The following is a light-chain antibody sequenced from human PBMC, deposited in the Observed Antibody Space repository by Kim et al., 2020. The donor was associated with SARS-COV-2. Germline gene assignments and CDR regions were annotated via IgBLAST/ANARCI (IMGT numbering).Light chain of an antibody. V-gene: IGKV3-15*01. CDR2: GAS. CDR3: QQYNNWPPWT. J-gene: IGKJ1*01. CDR1: ESVRTN. Sequence: EIVMTQFPATLSVSPGERATLSCRASESVRTNLAWYQQKPGQAPRLLIYGASTRAPGVPARFSGSGSITEFTLTISSLQSEDFGVYYCQQYNNWPPWTFGRGTNVDIK.